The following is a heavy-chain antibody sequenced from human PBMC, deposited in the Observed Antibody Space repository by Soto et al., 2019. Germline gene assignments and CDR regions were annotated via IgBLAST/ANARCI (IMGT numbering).Heavy chain of an antibody. D-gene: IGHD2-15*01. V-gene: IGHV4-39*02. J-gene: IGHJ4*02. CDR3: AREGGRYCTGGSCQIDY. CDR2: IYYSGNT. Sequence: PSETLSLTCTVSGGSISSSSYYWGWIRQPPGKGLEWIGSIYYSGNTYYTPSLKSRVTISVDTSKNQFSLKLSSVTAADTVVYYCAREGGRYCTGGSCQIDYWGQGTLVTVS. CDR1: GGSISSSSYY.